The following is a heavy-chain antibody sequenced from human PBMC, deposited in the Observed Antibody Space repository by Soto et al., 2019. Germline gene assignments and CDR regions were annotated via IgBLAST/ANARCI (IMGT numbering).Heavy chain of an antibody. J-gene: IGHJ4*02. Sequence: EVQLLESGGGLVQPGGSLRLSCTASGFTFSNYAMSWVRQAPGKGLEWVSTISGSGDSTNYADSVKGQFAISRDNSNNMLYVQMDSLRVEDPDVYYCAKENRRGYCSGGICYGYFDYWGQGTLVTVSS. CDR1: GFTFSNYA. CDR2: ISGSGDST. D-gene: IGHD2-15*01. CDR3: AKENRRGYCSGGICYGYFDY. V-gene: IGHV3-23*01.